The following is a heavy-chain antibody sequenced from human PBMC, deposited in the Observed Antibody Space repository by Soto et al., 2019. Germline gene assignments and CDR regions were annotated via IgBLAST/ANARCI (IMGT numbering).Heavy chain of an antibody. CDR1: GGSISSGDYY. Sequence: SETLSLTCTVSGGSISSGDYYWSWIRQPPGKGLEWIGYIYYSGSTYYNPSLKSRVTISVDTSKNQFSLKLSSVTAADTAAYYCARARGARYFDYWGQGTLVTVSS. J-gene: IGHJ4*02. CDR2: IYYSGST. CDR3: ARARGARYFDY. D-gene: IGHD1-20*01. V-gene: IGHV4-30-4*01.